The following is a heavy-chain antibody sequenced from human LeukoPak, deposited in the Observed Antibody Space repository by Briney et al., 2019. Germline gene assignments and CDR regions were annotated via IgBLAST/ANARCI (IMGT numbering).Heavy chain of an antibody. J-gene: IGHJ6*03. D-gene: IGHD6-6*01. CDR1: GFTFSDYY. Sequence: GGSLRLSCAASGFTFSDYYMSWIRQAPGKGLEWVSYISSSGSTIYYADSVKGRFTISRDNAKNSLYLQMNSLRAEDTAVYYCARSSIAARPFYMDVWGKGTTATVSS. CDR2: ISSSGSTI. V-gene: IGHV3-11*04. CDR3: ARSSIAARPFYMDV.